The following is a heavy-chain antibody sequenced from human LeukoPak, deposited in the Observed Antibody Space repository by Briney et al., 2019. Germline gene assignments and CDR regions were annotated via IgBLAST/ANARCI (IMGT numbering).Heavy chain of an antibody. CDR2: IFPSGSA. CDR1: GGPINSYY. CDR3: ARRNHYFYYMDV. J-gene: IGHJ6*03. V-gene: IGHV4-4*09. Sequence: SETLSLTCTVSGGPINSYYWSWIRQSPVKGLEWVGYIFPSGSAFYNPSLESRVTISLDTSENQFSLTLSSVIAADSAVYYCARRNHYFYYMDVWGKGTTVTVSS.